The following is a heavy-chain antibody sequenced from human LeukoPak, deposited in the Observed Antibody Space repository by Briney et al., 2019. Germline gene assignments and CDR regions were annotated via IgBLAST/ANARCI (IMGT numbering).Heavy chain of an antibody. CDR2: IYXGDSDT. D-gene: IGHD3-22*01. CDR3: ARHVEYDSSGYEYYYGMDV. V-gene: IGHV5-51*01. Sequence: IYXGDSDTRYSPSFQGQVTISADKSISTAYLQWSSLKASDTAMYYCARHVEYDSSGYEYYYGMDVWGQGTTVTVSS. J-gene: IGHJ6*02.